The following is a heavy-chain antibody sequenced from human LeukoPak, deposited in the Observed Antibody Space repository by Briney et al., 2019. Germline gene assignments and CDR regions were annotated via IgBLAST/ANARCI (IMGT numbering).Heavy chain of an antibody. CDR1: GFTFSSYA. CDR2: ISGSGGST. J-gene: IGHJ4*02. D-gene: IGHD1-26*01. V-gene: IGHV3-23*01. CDR3: AKDRSGSYYRVGFDY. Sequence: GGSLRLSCAASGFTFSSYAMSWVRQAPGEGLEWVSAISGSGGSTYYADSVKGRFTISRDNSKNTLYLQMNSLRAEDTAVYYCAKDRSGSYYRVGFDYWGQGTLVTVSS.